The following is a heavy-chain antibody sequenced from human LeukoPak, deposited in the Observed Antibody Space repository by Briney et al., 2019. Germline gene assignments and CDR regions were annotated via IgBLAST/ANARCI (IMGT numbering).Heavy chain of an antibody. CDR2: ISAFNANT. J-gene: IGHJ6*02. D-gene: IGHD2-15*01. CDR3: ARDLDIVVVAAALRHYGLDV. Sequence: ASVKVSCKASGYTFTSYGISWVRQAPGQGLEWMGWISAFNANTNYAQKFQGRVTMTTDASTSTVYMDLRNLRSDDTAVYYCARDLDIVVVAAALRHYGLDVWGQGTTVTVSS. V-gene: IGHV1-18*01. CDR1: GYTFTSYG.